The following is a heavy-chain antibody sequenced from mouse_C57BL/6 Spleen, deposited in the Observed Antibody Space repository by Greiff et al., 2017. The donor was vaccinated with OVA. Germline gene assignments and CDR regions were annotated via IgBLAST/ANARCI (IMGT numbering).Heavy chain of an antibody. J-gene: IGHJ2*01. D-gene: IGHD1-1*01. CDR2: IDPSDSYT. CDR1: GYTFTSYW. CDR3: ARKALRLYYSDY. Sequence: QVQLQQPGAELVMPGASVKLSCKASGYTFTSYWMHWVKQRPGQGLEWIGEIDPSDSYTNYNQKFKGKSTLTVDKSSSTAYMQLSSLTSEDSVVYYGARKALRLYYSDYWGQGTTLTVSS. V-gene: IGHV1-69*01.